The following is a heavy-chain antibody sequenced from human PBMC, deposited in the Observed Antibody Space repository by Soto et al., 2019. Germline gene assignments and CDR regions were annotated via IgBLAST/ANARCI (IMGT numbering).Heavy chain of an antibody. CDR1: GFTFSSYW. CDR3: AKPPDDIVATIGDY. CDR2: IKYDGSNK. V-gene: IGHV3-7*01. Sequence: PGGSLRLSCAASGFTFSSYWMSWVRQAPGKGLEWVANIKYDGSNKYYADSVKGRFTISRDNSKNTLYLQMNSLRAEDTAVYYCAKPPDDIVATIGDYWGQGTLVTVSS. J-gene: IGHJ4*02. D-gene: IGHD5-12*01.